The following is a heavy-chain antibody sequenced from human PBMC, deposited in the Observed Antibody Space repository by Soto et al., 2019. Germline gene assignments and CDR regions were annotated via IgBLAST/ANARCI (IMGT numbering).Heavy chain of an antibody. V-gene: IGHV4-59*08. J-gene: IGHJ6*02. Sequence: SESLSLTCTVSGGSISSYYWSWIRQPPGKGLEWIGYIYYSGSTNYNPSLKSRVTISVDTSKNQFSLKLSSVTAADTAVYYCARHVPYCSDTSHCAYGMDVWGQGTTVTVSS. CDR3: ARHVPYCSDTSHCAYGMDV. D-gene: IGHD2-2*01. CDR1: GGSISSYY. CDR2: IYYSGST.